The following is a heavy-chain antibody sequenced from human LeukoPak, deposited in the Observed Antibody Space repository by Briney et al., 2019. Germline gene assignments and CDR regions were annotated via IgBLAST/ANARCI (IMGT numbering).Heavy chain of an antibody. CDR2: ISASGGSS. J-gene: IGHJ4*02. CDR1: GFTFSSYA. V-gene: IGHV3-23*01. Sequence: PGGSLRLSCAASGFTFSSYAMSWVRQAPGKGLEWVLGISASGGSSYYADSVKGRFTISRDNSKNTLYLQMDSLRAEDTAVYYCAKDRITGTPYYFDYWGQGILVTVSS. CDR3: AKDRITGTPYYFDY. D-gene: IGHD1-20*01.